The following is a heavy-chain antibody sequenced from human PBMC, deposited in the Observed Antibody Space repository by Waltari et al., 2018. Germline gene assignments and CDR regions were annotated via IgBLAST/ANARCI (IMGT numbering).Heavy chain of an antibody. J-gene: IGHJ4*02. CDR3: ARFGSSGWYFDY. D-gene: IGHD6-19*01. CDR1: GYTFTSYY. CDR2: INPSGGST. V-gene: IGHV1-46*01. Sequence: QVQLVQSGAEVKKPGASVKVSCKASGYTFTSYYMHWVRQAPGQGLEWMGIINPSGGSTSYAQKCQGRVTMTRDTSTSTVYMELSSLRSEDTAVYYCARFGSSGWYFDYWGQGTLVTVSS.